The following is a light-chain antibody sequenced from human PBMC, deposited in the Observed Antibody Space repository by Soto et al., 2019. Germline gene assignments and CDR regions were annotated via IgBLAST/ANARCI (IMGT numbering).Light chain of an antibody. J-gene: IGKJ1*01. CDR1: QGISSY. V-gene: IGKV1-8*01. CDR2: AAS. Sequence: AIRMTQSPSSLSASTGDRVTITCRASQGISSYLAWYQQKPGKAPKLLIYAASTLQSGVPSRFSGSVSGTDFTLTISCLQSEDFATYYCQQYYSYPQTFGQGTKVEIK. CDR3: QQYYSYPQT.